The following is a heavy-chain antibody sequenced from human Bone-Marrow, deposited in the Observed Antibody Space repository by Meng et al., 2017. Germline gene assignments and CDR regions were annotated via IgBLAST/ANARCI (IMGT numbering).Heavy chain of an antibody. Sequence: GGSLRLSCAASGFTFSSYWMSWVRQAPGKGLEWVANIKQDGSEKYYVDSVKGRFTISRDNAKNSLYLQMNSLRAEDTAVYYCARYDFRGEYYYYYYGMDVWGQGTTVTVSS. CDR3: ARYDFRGEYYYYYYGMDV. CDR2: IKQDGSEK. CDR1: GFTFSSYW. J-gene: IGHJ6*02. V-gene: IGHV3-7*01. D-gene: IGHD3/OR15-3a*01.